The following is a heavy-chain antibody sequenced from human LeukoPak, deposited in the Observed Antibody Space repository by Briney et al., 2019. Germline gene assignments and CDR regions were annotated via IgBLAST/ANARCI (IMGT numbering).Heavy chain of an antibody. V-gene: IGHV3-30*02. CDR2: IHFDGRNK. D-gene: IGHD5/OR15-5a*01. J-gene: IGHJ5*02. CDR3: AKAMTPSTSWFDP. CDR1: GFIFSRHG. Sequence: GGSLRLSCVASGFIFSRHGMHWVRQAPGKGLEWVAFIHFDGRNKNADSVKGRFTISRDNSKNTLYLQMSSLRAEDTAVYYCAKAMTPSTSWFDPWGQGTLVTVSS.